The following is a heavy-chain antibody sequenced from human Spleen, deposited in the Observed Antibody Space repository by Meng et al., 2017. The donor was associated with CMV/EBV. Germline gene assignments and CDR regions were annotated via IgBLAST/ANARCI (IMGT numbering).Heavy chain of an antibody. CDR3: ARYHHYVGHYGMDV. Sequence: SETLSLTCTVSGCSVSSGDYYWNWIRQPPGKGLKWIGYIYYSGSTYYNPSLRSRVTRSVDTSKNQFSLKLSSVTAADTAVYYCARYHHYVGHYGMDVWGQGTMVTVSS. CDR2: IYYSGST. CDR1: GCSVSSGDYY. D-gene: IGHD3-16*01. V-gene: IGHV4-30-4*08. J-gene: IGHJ6*02.